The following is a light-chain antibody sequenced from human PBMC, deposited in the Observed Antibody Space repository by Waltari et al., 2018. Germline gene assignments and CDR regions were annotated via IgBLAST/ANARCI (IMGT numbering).Light chain of an antibody. CDR3: SSYTSSSTLV. CDR1: SSDVGGYNY. CDR2: DVS. Sequence: QSALTQPASVSGSPGQSITISCTGTSSDVGGYNYVSWYQQHPGKAPKLMIYDVSNRPSGVSNRVSGSNSGNTASLTISGLQAEDEADYYCSSYTSSSTLVFVTGTKVTVL. V-gene: IGLV2-14*03. J-gene: IGLJ1*01.